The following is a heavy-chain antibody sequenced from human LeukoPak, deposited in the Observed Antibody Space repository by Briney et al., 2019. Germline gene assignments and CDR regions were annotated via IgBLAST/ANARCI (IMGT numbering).Heavy chain of an antibody. D-gene: IGHD4/OR15-4a*01. V-gene: IGHV3-7*01. J-gene: IGHJ4*02. Sequence: PGGSLRLSCAASGFTFSSYWMSWVRQAPGKGLEWVANIKQDGSEKYYVDSVKGGFTISRDNAKNSVYLQMNSLRAEDTAVYYCARRAGAYSHPYDYWGQGTLVTVSS. CDR1: GFTFSSYW. CDR3: ARRAGAYSHPYDY. CDR2: IKQDGSEK.